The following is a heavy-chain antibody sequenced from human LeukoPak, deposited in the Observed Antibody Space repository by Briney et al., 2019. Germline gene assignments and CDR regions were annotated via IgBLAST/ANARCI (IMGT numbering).Heavy chain of an antibody. CDR3: ARGVVVVAAATADFDY. CDR1: GFTFSSYA. Sequence: GGSLRLSCAASGFTFSSYAMHWVRQAPGKGLGWVAVISYDGSNKYYADSVKGRFTISRDNSKNTLYLQVNSLRAEDTAVYYCARGVVVVAAATADFDYWGQGTLVTVSS. D-gene: IGHD2-15*01. V-gene: IGHV3-30-3*01. CDR2: ISYDGSNK. J-gene: IGHJ4*02.